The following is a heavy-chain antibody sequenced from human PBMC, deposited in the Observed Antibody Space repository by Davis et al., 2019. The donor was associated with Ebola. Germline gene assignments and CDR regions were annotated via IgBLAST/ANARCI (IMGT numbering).Heavy chain of an antibody. V-gene: IGHV3-74*01. D-gene: IGHD4-23*01. CDR1: GLTIRSYR. Sequence: SPNPPRASPGLTIRSYRMRWVRQAPGQGLVRVSRINSDGSSTSYADSVKGRFTISRDNAKNTLYLQMNSLRAEDTAVYYCARGATVVKALDYWGQGTLVTVSS. J-gene: IGHJ4*02. CDR3: ARGATVVKALDY. CDR2: INSDGSST.